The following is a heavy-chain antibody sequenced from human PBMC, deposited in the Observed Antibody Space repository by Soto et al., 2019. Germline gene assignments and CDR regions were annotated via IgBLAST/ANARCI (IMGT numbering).Heavy chain of an antibody. Sequence: QVQLQESGPGLVKPSGTLSLTCAVSGVSISSHDWWTWVRQPPGKGLEGIGESHQSWNTNYNSSLESRVTISLDKSKNQFSLKLTSVTVADTAVYYCATRDTGRFYWGQGTLVTVSS. V-gene: IGHV4-4*02. CDR2: SHQSWNT. J-gene: IGHJ4*02. D-gene: IGHD2-2*02. CDR1: GVSISSHDW. CDR3: ATRDTGRFY.